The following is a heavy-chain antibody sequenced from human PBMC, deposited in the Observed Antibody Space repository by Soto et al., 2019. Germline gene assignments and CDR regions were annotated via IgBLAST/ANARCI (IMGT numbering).Heavy chain of an antibody. Sequence: ASVKVSCKASGYTYTSYGSSWVRQAPGQGLEWMGWISAYNGNTNYAQKLRGRVTMTTDTSTSTAYMELRSLRSDDTAVYYCARDLAVAGRINWFDPWGQGTLVTVSS. V-gene: IGHV1-18*01. J-gene: IGHJ5*02. CDR2: ISAYNGNT. CDR1: GYTYTSYG. D-gene: IGHD6-19*01. CDR3: ARDLAVAGRINWFDP.